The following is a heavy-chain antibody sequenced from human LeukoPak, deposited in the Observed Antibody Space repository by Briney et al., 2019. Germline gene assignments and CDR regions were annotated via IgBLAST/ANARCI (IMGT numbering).Heavy chain of an antibody. D-gene: IGHD6-19*01. Sequence: GGSLRLSCAASGFTFSSYEMNWVRQAPGKGLEWASYISSSGSTIYYADSVKGRFTISRDNAKNSLYLQMNSLRAEDTAVYYCARHSSGWYGGIDYWGQGTLVTVSS. CDR2: ISSSGSTI. J-gene: IGHJ4*02. V-gene: IGHV3-48*03. CDR1: GFTFSSYE. CDR3: ARHSSGWYGGIDY.